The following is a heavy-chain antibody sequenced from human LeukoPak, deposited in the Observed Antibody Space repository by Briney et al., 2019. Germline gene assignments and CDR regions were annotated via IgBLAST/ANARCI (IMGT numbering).Heavy chain of an antibody. CDR1: GFDFTIYS. Sequence: GGSLRLSCAASGFDFTIYSINWVRQAPGKGLEWISYISSSSRYIYFADSVGGRFTVSRDNAQNLVSLQMNSLRAEDTAVYFCTRVGTSGYTADYWGQGTRVTVSS. J-gene: IGHJ4*02. D-gene: IGHD3-22*01. CDR2: ISSSSRYI. V-gene: IGHV3-21*05. CDR3: TRVGTSGYTADY.